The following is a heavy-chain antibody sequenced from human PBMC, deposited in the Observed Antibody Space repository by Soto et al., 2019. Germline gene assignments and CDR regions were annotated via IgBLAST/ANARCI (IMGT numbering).Heavy chain of an antibody. CDR3: AKDRRAGGNYGFYSDF. D-gene: IGHD1-7*01. CDR1: GFTFSSYG. Sequence: EVQLLESGGGLVKPGGSLRLSCAASGFTFSSYGMPWVRQAPGKGLEWVSFSSATGAGTYNADSVKGRFTISRDNSKNTLYLQMTSLRADDTAVYYCAKDRRAGGNYGFYSDFWGQGALVIVSS. CDR2: SSATGAGT. V-gene: IGHV3-23*01. J-gene: IGHJ4*02.